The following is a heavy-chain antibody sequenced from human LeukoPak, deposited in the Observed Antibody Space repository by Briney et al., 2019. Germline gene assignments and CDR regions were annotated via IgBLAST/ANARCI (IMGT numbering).Heavy chain of an antibody. CDR3: AKGFDVSTSGRWFDP. V-gene: IGHV3-23*01. Sequence: GGSLRLSCAASGFTFVSYSMNWVRQAPGKGPEWVSIIGRGGDIYYADSVKGRLTISRDNSKNAVYLQMNSLRAEDTAVYYCAKGFDVSTSGRWFDPWGQGTLVTVSS. CDR1: GFTFVSYS. D-gene: IGHD3-10*01. J-gene: IGHJ5*02. CDR2: IIGRGGDI.